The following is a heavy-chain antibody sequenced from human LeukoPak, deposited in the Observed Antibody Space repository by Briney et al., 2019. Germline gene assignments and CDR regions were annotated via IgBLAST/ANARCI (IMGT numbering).Heavy chain of an antibody. Sequence: SQTLSLTCTVSGGSISSGDYYWSWIRQPPGKGPEWIGYIYYSGSTYYNPSLKSRVTISVDTSKNQFSLKLSSVTAADTAVYYCARDGFWSGGSDGMDVWGQGTTVTVSS. V-gene: IGHV4-30-4*01. CDR1: GGSISSGDYY. CDR3: ARDGFWSGGSDGMDV. J-gene: IGHJ6*02. D-gene: IGHD3-3*01. CDR2: IYYSGST.